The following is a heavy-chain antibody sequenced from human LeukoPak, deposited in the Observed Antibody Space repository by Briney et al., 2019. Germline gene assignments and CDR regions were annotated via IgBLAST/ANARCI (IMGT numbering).Heavy chain of an antibody. CDR2: IKSKTDGGTT. D-gene: IGHD3-3*01. V-gene: IGHV3-15*01. Sequence: PGGSLRLSCAASGFTFSNAWMSWVRQAPGKGLEWVGRIKSKTDGGTTDYAAPVNGRFTISRDDSKNTLYLQMNSLKTEDTAVYYCTTDSSHYDFWSGYPDYWGQGTLVTVSS. J-gene: IGHJ4*02. CDR3: TTDSSHYDFWSGYPDY. CDR1: GFTFSNAW.